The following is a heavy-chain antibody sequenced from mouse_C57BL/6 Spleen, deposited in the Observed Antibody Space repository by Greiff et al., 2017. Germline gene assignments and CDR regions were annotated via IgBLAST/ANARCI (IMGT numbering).Heavy chain of an antibody. Sequence: EVQLQQSGPELVKPGASVKISCKASGYTFTDYYMNWVKQSHGKSLEWIGDINPNNGGTSYNQKFKGKATLTVDKSSSTAYMELRSLTSEDSAVYYCARWGSTMVTTGDSWYFDVWGTGTTVTVSS. CDR3: ARWGSTMVTTGDSWYFDV. D-gene: IGHD2-2*01. V-gene: IGHV1-26*01. CDR2: INPNNGGT. CDR1: GYTFTDYY. J-gene: IGHJ1*03.